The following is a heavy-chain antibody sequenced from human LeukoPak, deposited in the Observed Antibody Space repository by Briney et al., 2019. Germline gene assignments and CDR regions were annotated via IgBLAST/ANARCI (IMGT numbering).Heavy chain of an antibody. CDR3: ARVSGPGMNEHFHL. CDR2: DNNDASTT. D-gene: IGHD3-10*01. CDR1: GFTFSEAW. Sequence: GGSLRLSCAASGFTFSEAWMHWVRQDPGEGLGSVSRDNNDASTTRYADSVKGRFTISRDNAKTTLYLQMTSLRAEDTAVYYCARVSGPGMNEHFHLWGQGTLVTVSS. V-gene: IGHV3-74*01. J-gene: IGHJ1*01.